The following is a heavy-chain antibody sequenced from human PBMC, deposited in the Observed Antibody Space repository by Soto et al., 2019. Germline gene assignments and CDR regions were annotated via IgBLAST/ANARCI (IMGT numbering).Heavy chain of an antibody. D-gene: IGHD6-13*01. CDR3: ARTYSSSWAQYFQH. CDR1: GGSISSYY. J-gene: IGHJ1*01. Sequence: QVQLQESGPGLVKPSETLSLTCTVSGGSISSYYWSWIRQPPGKGLEWIGYIYYSGSTNYNPSLKSRVTISVDTSKNQFSLKLSSVTAADTAVYYCARTYSSSWAQYFQHWGQGTLVTVSS. CDR2: IYYSGST. V-gene: IGHV4-59*01.